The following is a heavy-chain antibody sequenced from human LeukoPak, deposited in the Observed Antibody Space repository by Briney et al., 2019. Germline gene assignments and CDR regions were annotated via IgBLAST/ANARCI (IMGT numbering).Heavy chain of an antibody. D-gene: IGHD2-15*01. V-gene: IGHV1-2*02. CDR3: ARVKVRCSGGSCYRAPPAYFDY. Sequence: ASVTVSCKASGYTFTGYYMHWVRQAPGQGLEWMGWINPNSGGTNYAQKFQGRVTMTRDTSISTAYMELSRLRSDDTAVYYCARVKVRCSGGSCYRAPPAYFDYWGQGTLVTVSS. J-gene: IGHJ4*02. CDR2: INPNSGGT. CDR1: GYTFTGYY.